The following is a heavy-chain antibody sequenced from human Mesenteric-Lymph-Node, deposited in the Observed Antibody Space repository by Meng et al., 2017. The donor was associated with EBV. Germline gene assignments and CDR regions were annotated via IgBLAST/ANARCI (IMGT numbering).Heavy chain of an antibody. D-gene: IGHD3-10*01. J-gene: IGHJ4*02. Sequence: QGRVQASGPGLVKPSGTLSLTWAVSGGSISSSNWWSWVRQPPGKGLEWIGEIYHSGSTNYNPSLKSRVTISVDKSKNQFSLKLSSVTAADTAVYYCARDLSGSRNRPFDYWGQGTLVTVSS. CDR1: GGSISSSNW. CDR2: IYHSGST. V-gene: IGHV4-4*02. CDR3: ARDLSGSRNRPFDY.